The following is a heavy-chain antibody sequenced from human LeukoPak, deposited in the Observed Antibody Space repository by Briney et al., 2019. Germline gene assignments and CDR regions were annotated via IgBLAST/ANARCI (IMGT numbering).Heavy chain of an antibody. D-gene: IGHD3-10*01. Sequence: ASVKVSCKTSGYTFINYDINWVRQATGQGLEWMGWMNPKSGNTGSAQRFQGRVTMTRDTSISTAYMELSSLASEDTAVYYCARGFSVDYYGSGSYYPYYYYGMDVWGQGTTVTVSS. J-gene: IGHJ6*02. CDR3: ARGFSVDYYGSGSYYPYYYYGMDV. CDR1: GYTFINYD. CDR2: MNPKSGNT. V-gene: IGHV1-8*01.